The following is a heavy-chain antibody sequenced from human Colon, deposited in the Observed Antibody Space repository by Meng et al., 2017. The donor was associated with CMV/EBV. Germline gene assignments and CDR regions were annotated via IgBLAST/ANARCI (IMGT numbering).Heavy chain of an antibody. CDR1: GYTFTSYD. Sequence: ASVKVSCKASGYTFTSYDINWVRQATGQGLEWMGWMNPNSGNTGYAQKFQGRVTMTRNTSISTAYMELGSLRSEDTAVYYCARVYCGGDCYDYYYYGMDVWGQGTTVTVSS. CDR3: ARVYCGGDCYDYYYYGMDV. D-gene: IGHD2-21*01. CDR2: MNPNSGNT. V-gene: IGHV1-8*01. J-gene: IGHJ6*02.